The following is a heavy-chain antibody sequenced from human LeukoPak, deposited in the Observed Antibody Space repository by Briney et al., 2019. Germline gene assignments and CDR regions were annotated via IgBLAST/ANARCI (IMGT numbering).Heavy chain of an antibody. D-gene: IGHD6-19*01. CDR1: GYSFTTYW. CDR3: ARTVYSSGWYGAFDI. CDR2: IYPGDSDT. V-gene: IGHV5-51*01. Sequence: GESLKISCTASGYSFTTYWIGWVRPMSGKGLEWMGIIYPGDSDTRHSPSFQGQVTISADKSSSTAYLQWSSLKASDTSITDCARTVYSSGWYGAFDIWGQGTMVTVSS. J-gene: IGHJ3*02.